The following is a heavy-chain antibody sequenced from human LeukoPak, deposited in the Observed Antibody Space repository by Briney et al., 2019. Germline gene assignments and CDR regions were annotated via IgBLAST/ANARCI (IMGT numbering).Heavy chain of an antibody. CDR2: IIPIFGTA. CDR1: GGTFSSYA. Sequence: SVKVSCKASGGTFSSYAISWVRQAPGQGLEWMGGIIPIFGTANYAQKFQGRVTITADESTSTAYMELSSLRSEDTAVYYCADVGYSGSSGAFEIWGQGTMVTVSS. CDR3: ADVGYSGSSGAFEI. D-gene: IGHD1-26*01. J-gene: IGHJ3*02. V-gene: IGHV1-69*13.